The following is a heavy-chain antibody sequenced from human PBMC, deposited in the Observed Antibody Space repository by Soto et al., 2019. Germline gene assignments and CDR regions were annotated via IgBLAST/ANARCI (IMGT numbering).Heavy chain of an antibody. D-gene: IGHD2-15*01. CDR3: ASLGEKVAGKRDYYYMDV. CDR2: IIPILGIA. V-gene: IGHV1-69*02. CDR1: GGTFSSYT. J-gene: IGHJ6*03. Sequence: GASVKVSCKASGGTFSSYTISWVRQAPGQGLEWMGRIIPILGIANYAQKFQGRVTITADKSTSTAYMELSSLRSEDTAVYYCASLGEKVAGKRDYYYMDVWGKGTTVTVS.